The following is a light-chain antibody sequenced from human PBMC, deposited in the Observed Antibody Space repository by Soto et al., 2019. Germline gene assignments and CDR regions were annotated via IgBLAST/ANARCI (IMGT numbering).Light chain of an antibody. CDR2: EVT. J-gene: IGLJ2*01. CDR3: SSYAGSNNLL. V-gene: IGLV2-8*01. CDR1: SSDAGGYNY. Sequence: QSVLTQPPSASGSPGQSVTISCTGTSSDAGGYNYVSWYQQHPGKAPKLMIYEVTKRPSGVPDRFSGSKSGNTASLTVSGLQAEDEADYYCSSYAGSNNLLFGGGTQLTVL.